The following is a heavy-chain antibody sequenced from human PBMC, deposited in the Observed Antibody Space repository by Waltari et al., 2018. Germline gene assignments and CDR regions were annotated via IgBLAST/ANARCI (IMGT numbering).Heavy chain of an antibody. CDR3: ARDRPDAGSFDY. Sequence: QVQLQESGPGLVKPSETLSLTCTVSGYSISSGYYWGWIRQPPGKGLEWIGSIYHSGGTYYNPSLKSRVTISVDTSKNQFSLKLSSVTAADTAVYYCARDRPDAGSFDYWGQGTLVTVSS. D-gene: IGHD6-13*01. J-gene: IGHJ4*02. CDR2: IYHSGGT. V-gene: IGHV4-38-2*02. CDR1: GYSISSGYY.